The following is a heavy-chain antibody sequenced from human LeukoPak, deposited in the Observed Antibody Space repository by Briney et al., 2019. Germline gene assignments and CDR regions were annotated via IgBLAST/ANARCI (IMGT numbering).Heavy chain of an antibody. Sequence: PSETLSLTCTVSGGSISSSSYYWSWIRQPPGKGLEWIGYIYYSGSTNYNPSLKSRVTISVDTSKNQFSLKLSSVTAADTAVYYCARAAPGIAAATYYFDYWGQGTLVTVSS. V-gene: IGHV4-61*01. D-gene: IGHD6-13*01. CDR3: ARAAPGIAAATYYFDY. CDR2: IYYSGST. CDR1: GGSISSSSYY. J-gene: IGHJ4*02.